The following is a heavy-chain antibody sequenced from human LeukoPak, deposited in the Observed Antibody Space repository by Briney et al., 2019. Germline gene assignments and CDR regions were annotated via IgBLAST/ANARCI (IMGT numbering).Heavy chain of an antibody. CDR2: INPNSGGT. CDR3: ARGGPGYGGHELGGHDY. D-gene: IGHD4-23*01. Sequence: AASVKVSCKASGYTFTGYYMHWVRQAPGQGLEWMGWINPNSGGTNYAQKFQGRVTMTRDTSISTAYMELSRLRSDDTAVYYCARGGPGYGGHELGGHDYWGQGTLVTVSS. J-gene: IGHJ4*02. V-gene: IGHV1-2*02. CDR1: GYTFTGYY.